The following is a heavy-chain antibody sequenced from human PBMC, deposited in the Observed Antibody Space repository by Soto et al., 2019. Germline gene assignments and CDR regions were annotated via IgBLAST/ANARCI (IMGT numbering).Heavy chain of an antibody. V-gene: IGHV3-30*18. Sequence: GGSLILSCAASGFTFSSYGMHWVRQAPGKGLEWVAVISYDGSNKYYADSVKGRFTISRDNSKNTLYLQMNSLRAEDTAVYYCAKSPYGEPRGGYFQHWGQGTLVTVSS. CDR2: ISYDGSNK. CDR3: AKSPYGEPRGGYFQH. D-gene: IGHD4-17*01. CDR1: GFTFSSYG. J-gene: IGHJ1*01.